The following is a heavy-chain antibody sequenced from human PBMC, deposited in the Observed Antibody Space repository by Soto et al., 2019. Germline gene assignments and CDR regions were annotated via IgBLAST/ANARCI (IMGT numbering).Heavy chain of an antibody. J-gene: IGHJ4*02. V-gene: IGHV3-33*01. Sequence: PGGSLRLSCAASGFTFSSYGMHWVRQAPGKGLEWVAVIWYDGSNKYYADSVKGRLTISRDNSKNTLYLQMNSLRAEDTAVYYCARQYGGEVRYFDYWGQGTLVTVYS. D-gene: IGHD1-26*01. CDR1: GFTFSSYG. CDR3: ARQYGGEVRYFDY. CDR2: IWYDGSNK.